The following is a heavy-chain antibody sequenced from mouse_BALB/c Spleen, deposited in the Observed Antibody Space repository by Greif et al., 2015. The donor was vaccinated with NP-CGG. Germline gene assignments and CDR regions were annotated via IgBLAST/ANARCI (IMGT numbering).Heavy chain of an antibody. D-gene: IGHD2-4*01. Sequence: EVQVVESGGGLVQPGGSLKLSCAASGFDFSRYWMSWVRQAPGKGLEWIGEINPDSSTINYTPSLKDKFIISRDNAKNTLYLQMSKVRSEDTALYYCARSYDYDWFAYWGQGTLVTVSA. CDR2: INPDSSTI. J-gene: IGHJ3*01. V-gene: IGHV4-1*02. CDR1: GFDFSRYW. CDR3: ARSYDYDWFAY.